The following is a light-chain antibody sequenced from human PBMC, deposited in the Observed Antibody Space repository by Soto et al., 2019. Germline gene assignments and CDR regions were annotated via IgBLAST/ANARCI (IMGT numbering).Light chain of an antibody. Sequence: DIQVTQSPSSLSASAGDRVTITCRASQSISNHLNWYQQKPGKAPKLLIYAASSLQSGVPSRFSGSGSGTDFTLTITSLQPEDFATYYCQQSYIMSEGYTFGKGTK. CDR3: QQSYIMSEGYT. J-gene: IGKJ2*01. V-gene: IGKV1-39*01. CDR1: QSISNH. CDR2: AAS.